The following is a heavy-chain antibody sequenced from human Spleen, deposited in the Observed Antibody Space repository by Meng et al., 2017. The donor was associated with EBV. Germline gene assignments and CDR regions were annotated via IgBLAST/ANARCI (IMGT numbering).Heavy chain of an antibody. Sequence: QVQDVGPGVVKPQQTLSRNCDVSGGSISSGNYYWSWIRQPPGKGLEWIGYISNSGSTYYNPSLKSRVTISVDTSENQFSLKLSSVTAADTAVYFCARAEWSAPYYFDYWGQGTLVTVSS. J-gene: IGHJ4*02. CDR3: ARAEWSAPYYFDY. CDR2: ISNSGST. D-gene: IGHD3-3*01. V-gene: IGHV4-30-4*01. CDR1: GGSISSGNYY.